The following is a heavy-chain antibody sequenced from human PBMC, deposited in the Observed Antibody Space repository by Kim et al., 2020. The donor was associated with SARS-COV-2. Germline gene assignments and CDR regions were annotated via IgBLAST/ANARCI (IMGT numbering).Heavy chain of an antibody. Sequence: GGSLRLSCAASGFTFSSYAMHWVRQAPGKGLEWVAVISYDGSNKYYADSVKGRFTISRDNSKNTLYLQMNSLRAEDTAVYYCASSQWLVYSLRFDPWGQGTLVTVSS. CDR1: GFTFSSYA. CDR3: ASSQWLVYSLRFDP. V-gene: IGHV3-30*04. D-gene: IGHD6-19*01. J-gene: IGHJ5*02. CDR2: ISYDGSNK.